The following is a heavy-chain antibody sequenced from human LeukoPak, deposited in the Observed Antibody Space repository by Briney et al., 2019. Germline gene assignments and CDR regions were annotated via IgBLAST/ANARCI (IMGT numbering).Heavy chain of an antibody. CDR1: GYTFTSYY. Sequence: ASVKVSCKASGYTFTSYYIHWVRQAPGQGLEWMGIINPSGGRTSYAQKFQGRVTMTRDTSTSTVYMELSSLRSEDTAVYYCARDPYASGSYLLDYWGREPWSPSPQ. D-gene: IGHD3-10*01. J-gene: IGHJ4*02. CDR2: INPSGGRT. V-gene: IGHV1-46*01. CDR3: ARDPYASGSYLLDY.